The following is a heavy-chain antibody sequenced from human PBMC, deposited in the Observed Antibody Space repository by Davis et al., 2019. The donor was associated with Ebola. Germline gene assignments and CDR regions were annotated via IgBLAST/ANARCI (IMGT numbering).Heavy chain of an antibody. CDR1: GYTFTSYY. CDR2: INPSGGST. CDR3: ARDYDFWSGYYSYYGMDV. J-gene: IGHJ6*02. Sequence: AASVKVSCKASGYTFTSYYMHWVRQAPGQGLEWMGIINPSGGSTSYSEKFQGRVTMTRDTSTSTVYMDLSSLRSEDTAVYYCARDYDFWSGYYSYYGMDVWGQGTTVTVSS. V-gene: IGHV1-46*01. D-gene: IGHD3-3*01.